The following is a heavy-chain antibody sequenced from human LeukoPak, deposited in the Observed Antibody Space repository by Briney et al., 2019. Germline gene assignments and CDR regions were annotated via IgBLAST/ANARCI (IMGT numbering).Heavy chain of an antibody. D-gene: IGHD3-22*01. V-gene: IGHV3-48*01. CDR1: EFTFSSYS. CDR3: ARGSTYYDSSGQVPFDY. Sequence: PGGSLRLSCAASEFTFSSYSMNWVRQAPGKGLEWGSYISGSSSTIYYADSVKGRFTISRDNGKNTLYLQMNSLRAEDTAVYYCARGSTYYDSSGQVPFDYWGQGTLVTVSS. J-gene: IGHJ4*02. CDR2: ISGSSSTI.